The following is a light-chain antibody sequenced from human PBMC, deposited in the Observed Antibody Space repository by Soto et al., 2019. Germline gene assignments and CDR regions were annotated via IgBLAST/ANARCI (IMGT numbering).Light chain of an antibody. J-gene: IGKJ2*01. CDR1: QSISSW. Sequence: DIQMTQSPSTLSASVGDRVTITCRASQSISSWLAWYQQKPGKAPKVLIYHASSLGNGVPSRISGSGSGTDFTLTIDSLQPDDVATYFYLQLNYYPYTFGQWTKLEI. V-gene: IGKV1-5*01. CDR3: LQLNYYPYT. CDR2: HAS.